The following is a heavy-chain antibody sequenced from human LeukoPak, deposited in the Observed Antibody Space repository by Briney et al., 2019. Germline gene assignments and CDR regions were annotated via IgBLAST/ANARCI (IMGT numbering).Heavy chain of an antibody. CDR2: IYYSGST. CDR3: ARGDGLGSGSYYSDDAFDI. CDR1: GGSISSGGYY. J-gene: IGHJ3*02. Sequence: PSETLSLTCTVSGGSISSGGYYWSWIRQHPGKGLEWIGYIYYSGSTYYNPSLKSRVTISVDTSKNQSSLKLSSVTAADTAVYYCARGDGLGSGSYYSDDAFDIWGQGTMVTVSS. D-gene: IGHD3-10*01. V-gene: IGHV4-31*03.